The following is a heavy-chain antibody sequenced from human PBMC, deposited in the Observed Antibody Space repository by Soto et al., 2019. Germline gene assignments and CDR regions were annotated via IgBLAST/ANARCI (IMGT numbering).Heavy chain of an antibody. CDR1: GGSISRYY. V-gene: IGHV4-59*08. CDR2: IYYSGST. CDR3: ARRITMVRGVRYNWFDP. J-gene: IGHJ5*02. D-gene: IGHD3-10*01. Sequence: PSETLSLTCTVSGGSISRYYWSWIRQPPGKGLEWIGYIYYSGSTNYNPSLKSRVTISVDTSKNQFSLKLSSVTAADTAVYYCARRITMVRGVRYNWFDPWGQGTLVTVSS.